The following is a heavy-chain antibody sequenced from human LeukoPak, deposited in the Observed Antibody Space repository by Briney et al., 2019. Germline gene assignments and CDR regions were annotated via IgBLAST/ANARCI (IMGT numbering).Heavy chain of an antibody. D-gene: IGHD6-6*01. CDR1: GFTFSSYA. J-gene: IGHJ4*02. CDR2: ISGSGGST. Sequence: GGSLRLSCAASGFTFSSYAMSWVRRAPGKGLEWVSAISGSGGSTYYADSVKGRFTISRDNSKNTLYLQMNSLRAEDTAVYYCAKDPGRSSSSTSHFDYWGQGTLVTVSS. V-gene: IGHV3-23*01. CDR3: AKDPGRSSSSTSHFDY.